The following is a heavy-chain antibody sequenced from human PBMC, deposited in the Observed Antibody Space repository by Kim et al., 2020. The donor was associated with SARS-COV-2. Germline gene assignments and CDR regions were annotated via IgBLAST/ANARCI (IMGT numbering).Heavy chain of an antibody. CDR2: ISYDGSIK. CDR1: GFTFNNFA. CDR3: AKSSDFFWFKKGLNAFD. D-gene: IGHD2-21*02. Sequence: GGSLRLSCGASGFTFNNFAMHWLRQAPGKGLEWVAVISYDGSIKFYADSVKGQSTVSRDSSHNTLYLQMRSLRPEDTALYYCAKSSDFFWFKKGLNAFD. J-gene: IGHJ3*01. V-gene: IGHV3-30*18.